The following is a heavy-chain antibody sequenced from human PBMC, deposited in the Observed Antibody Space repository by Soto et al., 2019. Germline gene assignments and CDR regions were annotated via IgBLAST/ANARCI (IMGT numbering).Heavy chain of an antibody. J-gene: IGHJ4*02. Sequence: LSLTCTVSGGSISSGGYYWSWIRQHPGKGLEWIGYIYYSGSTYYNPSLKSRVTISVDTSKNQFSLKMTSVAAADTAMYYCARGIAMKLVVHSDASDKYYLDSWGQGTLVTVSS. CDR1: GGSISSGGYY. D-gene: IGHD3-22*01. V-gene: IGHV4-31*03. CDR3: ARGIAMKLVVHSDASDKYYLDS. CDR2: IYYSGST.